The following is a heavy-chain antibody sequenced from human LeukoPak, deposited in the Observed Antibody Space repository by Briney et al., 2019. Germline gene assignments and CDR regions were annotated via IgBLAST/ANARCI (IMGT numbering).Heavy chain of an antibody. D-gene: IGHD3-22*01. J-gene: IGHJ4*02. CDR3: ARDRRYSDSGYFYYDY. V-gene: IGHV3-48*01. CDR1: GSSLSSYS. Sequence: PGGSLRLSCVASGSSLSSYSINWVRQAPGKGLEWVSYISGGGDAIYYADSVKGRFTISRDIGKNSLYLQMNSLRVEDTAVYYCARDRRYSDSGYFYYDYWGQGALVTVSS. CDR2: ISGGGDAI.